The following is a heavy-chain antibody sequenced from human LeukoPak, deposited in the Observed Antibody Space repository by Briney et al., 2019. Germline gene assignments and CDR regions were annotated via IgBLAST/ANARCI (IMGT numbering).Heavy chain of an antibody. V-gene: IGHV3-23*01. CDR2: ISGGGGST. CDR1: GFTFTSYS. Sequence: GGSLRLSCAASGFTFTSYSMNWVRQAPGKGLEWVSTISGGGGSTYYADSVKGRFTISRDNSKNTLYLQVNSLRAEDTAVYYCAKGGKWDVTPFDYWSQGTLVTVSS. CDR3: AKGGKWDVTPFDY. J-gene: IGHJ4*02. D-gene: IGHD1-26*01.